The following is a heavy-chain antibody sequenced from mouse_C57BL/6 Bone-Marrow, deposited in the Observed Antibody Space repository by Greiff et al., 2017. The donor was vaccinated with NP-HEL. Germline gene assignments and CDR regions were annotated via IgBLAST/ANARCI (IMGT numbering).Heavy chain of an antibody. J-gene: IGHJ1*03. Sequence: VKLQQPGAELVKPGASVKLSCKASGYTFTSYWMHWVKQRPGQGLEWIGMIHPNSGSTNYNEKFKSKATLTVDKSSSTAYMQLSSLTSEDSAVYYCASPSYYGSSYRWYFDVWGTGTTVTVSS. CDR1: GYTFTSYW. D-gene: IGHD1-1*01. CDR2: IHPNSGST. CDR3: ASPSYYGSSYRWYFDV. V-gene: IGHV1-64*01.